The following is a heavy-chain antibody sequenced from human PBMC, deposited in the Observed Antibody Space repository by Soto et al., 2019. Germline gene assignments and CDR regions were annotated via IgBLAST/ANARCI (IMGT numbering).Heavy chain of an antibody. J-gene: IGHJ3*01. V-gene: IGHV3-48*03. D-gene: IGHD2-8*02. CDR1: GFIFSDYE. CDR2: ISDGGTTI. Sequence: EAELVESGGGLVQPGGSLPLSCAASGFIFSDYEVDWVRQAPGRGPEWISYISDGGTTIYYAASVKGRFTISRDDAKKSLYLHMNNLRVDDTAIYFCVKEYCTGGTCFDDFDLWGQGTVVTVSS. CDR3: VKEYCTGGTCFDDFDL.